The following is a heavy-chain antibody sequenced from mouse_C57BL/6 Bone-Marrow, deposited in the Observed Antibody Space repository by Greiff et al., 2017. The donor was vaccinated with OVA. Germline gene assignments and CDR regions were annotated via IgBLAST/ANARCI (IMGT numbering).Heavy chain of an antibody. CDR3: ARYNGYYVDY. J-gene: IGHJ2*01. V-gene: IGHV7-3*01. CDR2: IRNKANGYTT. CDR1: GFTFTDYY. D-gene: IGHD2-2*01. Sequence: EVKVVESGGGLVQPGGSLSLSCAASGFTFTDYYMSWVRQPPGKALEWLGFIRNKANGYTTAYSASVKGRFTISRDNSQSILYLQMNALRAEDSATYDCARYNGYYVDYWGQGTTLTVSS.